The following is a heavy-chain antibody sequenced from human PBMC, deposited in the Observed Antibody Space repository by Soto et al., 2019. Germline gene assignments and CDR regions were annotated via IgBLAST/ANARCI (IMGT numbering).Heavy chain of an antibody. Sequence: EVKLVESGGGLVQPGGSLRLSCAASGFTFSSYSMNWVRQAPGKGLECVSYISSSSSTIYYADSVKGRFTISRDNAKNSLYLQMNSLRAEDTAVYYCARSEVLMVYATPDYYYMDVWGKGTTVTVSS. CDR3: ARSEVLMVYATPDYYYMDV. J-gene: IGHJ6*03. V-gene: IGHV3-48*01. CDR1: GFTFSSYS. CDR2: ISSSSSTI. D-gene: IGHD2-8*01.